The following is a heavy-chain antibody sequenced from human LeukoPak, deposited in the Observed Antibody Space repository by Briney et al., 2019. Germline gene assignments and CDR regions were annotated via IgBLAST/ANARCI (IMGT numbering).Heavy chain of an antibody. CDR2: ISWNSDKI. CDR1: GFTFDDYA. D-gene: IGHD3-22*01. CDR3: VKDRTRAYHYDSSGYLPFDY. V-gene: IGHV3-9*01. Sequence: GGSLRLSCVASGFTFDDYAMHWVRQAPGKGLEWVSGISWNSDKIAYADSVKGRFTISRDNAKNSLYLQMNSLKPEDTALYYCVKDRTRAYHYDSSGYLPFDYWGQGTLVTVSS. J-gene: IGHJ4*02.